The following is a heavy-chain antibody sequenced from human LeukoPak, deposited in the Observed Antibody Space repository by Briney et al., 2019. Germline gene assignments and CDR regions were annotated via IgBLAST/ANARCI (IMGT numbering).Heavy chain of an antibody. CDR3: ARDDCSTTPCYAY. V-gene: IGHV3-33*08. J-gene: IGHJ4*02. D-gene: IGHD2-2*01. CDR2: IWYDGSKT. CDR1: GFTFSSYA. Sequence: GGSLRLSCAASGFTFSSYAMHWVRQAPGKGLEWVAAIWYDGSKTSYTDSVKGRFTVSRDISKNTVYLQMNGLKAEDTAVYYCARDDCSTTPCYAYWGQGTLVTVSS.